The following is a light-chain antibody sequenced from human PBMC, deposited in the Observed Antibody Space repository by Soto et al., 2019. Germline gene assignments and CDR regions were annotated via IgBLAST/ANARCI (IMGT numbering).Light chain of an antibody. CDR3: ATWDDSLGGPV. J-gene: IGLJ2*01. V-gene: IGLV1-47*01. CDR2: RDN. CDR1: SSNIGRNY. Sequence: QSVLTQIPSVSGTPGQRVNISCSGSSSNIGRNYVYWYHQFPGMAPKLLIYRDNERPSGVSDRFSGSKSGTSASLAISGLRSGDEADYHCATWDDSLGGPVFGGGTKLTVL.